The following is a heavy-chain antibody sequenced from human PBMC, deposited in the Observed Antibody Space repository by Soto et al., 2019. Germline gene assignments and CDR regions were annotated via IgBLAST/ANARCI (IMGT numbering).Heavy chain of an antibody. D-gene: IGHD3-3*01. V-gene: IGHV3-30*18. CDR2: ISYDGSNK. Sequence: PGGSLRLSCAASGFTFSSYGMHWVRQAPGKGLEWVAVISYDGSNKYYADSVKGRFTISRDNSKNTLYLQMNSLRAEDTAVYYCAKDSAPHYDFENRYFQHWGQGTLVTVSS. CDR1: GFTFSSYG. J-gene: IGHJ1*01. CDR3: AKDSAPHYDFENRYFQH.